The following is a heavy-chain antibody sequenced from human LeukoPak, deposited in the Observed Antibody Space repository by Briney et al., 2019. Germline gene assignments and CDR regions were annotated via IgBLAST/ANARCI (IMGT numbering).Heavy chain of an antibody. CDR1: GFTFHDYA. CDR3: AKALGSTVTTRTYFDY. J-gene: IGHJ4*02. D-gene: IGHD4-17*01. CDR2: LSWNGGNI. V-gene: IGHV3-9*01. Sequence: PGGSLRLSCAASGFTFHDYAMHGVRQAPGKGLEWVSGLSWNGGNIGYAESVRGRFTISRDNAGNSLYLQMNSLRPEDTALYYCAKALGSTVTTRTYFDYWGQGTLVTVSS.